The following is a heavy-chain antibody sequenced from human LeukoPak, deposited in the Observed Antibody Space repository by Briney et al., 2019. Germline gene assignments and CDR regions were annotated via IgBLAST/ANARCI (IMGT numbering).Heavy chain of an antibody. CDR2: IYTSGST. CDR1: GGSISSGGYS. CDR3: ARDKGGYDY. V-gene: IGHV4-61*02. J-gene: IGHJ4*02. D-gene: IGHD5-12*01. Sequence: SSETLSLTCAVSGGSISSGGYSWSWIRQPAGKGLEWIGRIYTSGSTNYNPSLKSRVTMSVDTSKNQFSLKLSSVTAADTAVYYCARDKGGYDYWGQGTLVTVSS.